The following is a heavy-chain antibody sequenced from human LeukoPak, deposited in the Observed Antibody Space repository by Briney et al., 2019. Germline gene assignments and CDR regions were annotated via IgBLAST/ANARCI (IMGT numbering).Heavy chain of an antibody. V-gene: IGHV3-33*01. CDR3: ARDHVTMIVVPEPYFDY. CDR1: GFTFSSYG. Sequence: GGSLRLSCAASGFTFSSYGMHWVRQAPGKGLEWVAVIWYDGNNKYYADSVKGRFTISRDNSKNTLYLQMNSLRAEDTAVYYCARDHVTMIVVPEPYFDYWGQGTLVTVSS. J-gene: IGHJ4*02. CDR2: IWYDGNNK. D-gene: IGHD3-22*01.